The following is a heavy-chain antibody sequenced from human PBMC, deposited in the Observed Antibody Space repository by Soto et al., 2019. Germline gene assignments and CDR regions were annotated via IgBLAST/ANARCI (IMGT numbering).Heavy chain of an antibody. J-gene: IGHJ6*02. CDR1: GFTFSSYG. CDR2: ISYDGSNK. Sequence: QVQLVESGGGVVQPGRSLRLSCAASGFTFSSYGMHWVRQAPGKGLEWVAVISYDGSNKYYADSVKGRFTISRDNSKNTLYLQMNSLRAEDTAVYYCAKDLATVVTWGMDVWDQGTTVTVSS. CDR3: AKDLATVVTWGMDV. D-gene: IGHD4-17*01. V-gene: IGHV3-30*18.